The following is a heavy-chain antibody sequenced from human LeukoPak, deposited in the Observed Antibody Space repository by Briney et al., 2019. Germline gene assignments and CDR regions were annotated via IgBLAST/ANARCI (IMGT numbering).Heavy chain of an antibody. D-gene: IGHD2-2*01. J-gene: IGHJ6*03. CDR3: ARGRNQLSSMYYYYYMDV. CDR1: GGSFSGYY. Sequence: SETLSLTCAVYGGSFSGYYWSWIRQPPGKGLEWIGEINHSGSTNYNPSLKSRVTISVDTSKNPFSLELSSVTAADTAVYYCARGRNQLSSMYYYYYMDVWGKGTTVTVSS. V-gene: IGHV4-34*01. CDR2: INHSGST.